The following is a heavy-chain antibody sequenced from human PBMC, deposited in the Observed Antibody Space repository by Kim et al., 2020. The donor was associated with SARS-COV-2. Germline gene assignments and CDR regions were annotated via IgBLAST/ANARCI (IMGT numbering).Heavy chain of an antibody. CDR1: GFTFDDYG. V-gene: IGHV3-48*02. D-gene: IGHD1-26*01. Sequence: GGSLRLSCAASGFTFDDYGMLWVRQAPGRELEWVAYSNSCGGRVTSYADSVKGRFTISRDTAKNSLFLQMNSLRDVDTAIYYCARKPAWEIDYWGQGTLVTVSS. CDR3: ARKPAWEIDY. CDR2: SNSCGGRVT. J-gene: IGHJ4*02.